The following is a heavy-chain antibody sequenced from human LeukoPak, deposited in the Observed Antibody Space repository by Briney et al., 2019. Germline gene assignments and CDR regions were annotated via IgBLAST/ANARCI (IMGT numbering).Heavy chain of an antibody. Sequence: GRSLRLSCAASAFTFDAYAMHWVRQAPGKGLGWVSGISWNSGSIAYADSVKGRFTISRDNAKNSLYLQMNSLRVEDMALYYCAKALYSSSWRLSPFDYWGQGTLVTVSS. V-gene: IGHV3-9*03. D-gene: IGHD6-13*01. CDR1: AFTFDAYA. J-gene: IGHJ4*02. CDR2: ISWNSGSI. CDR3: AKALYSSSWRLSPFDY.